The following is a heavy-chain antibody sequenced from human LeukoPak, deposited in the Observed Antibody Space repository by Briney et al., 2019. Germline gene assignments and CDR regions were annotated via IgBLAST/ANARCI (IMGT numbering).Heavy chain of an antibody. V-gene: IGHV4-4*07. Sequence: ASETLSLTCTVSGGSVSSYYWSWIRQPAGKGLEWIGRIYISGSTNYSPSLKGRVTMSLDTSKNQFSLRLNSVTAADTAVYYCALFWSGRYNWLDPWGQGTLVTVSS. J-gene: IGHJ5*02. D-gene: IGHD3-3*01. CDR2: IYISGST. CDR3: ALFWSGRYNWLDP. CDR1: GGSVSSYY.